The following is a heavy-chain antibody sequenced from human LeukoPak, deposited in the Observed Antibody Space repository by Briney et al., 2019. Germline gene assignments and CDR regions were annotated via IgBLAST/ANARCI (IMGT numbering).Heavy chain of an antibody. CDR1: GGSISSTSDF. Sequence: SETLSLTCTVSGGSISSTSDFWGWIRQPPGKGLEWIGIIDYGGTTHYNPSLKSRVTLSVDTSTNQFSLTLTSVTAADTALYYCARHVTSYYVTGFDFWGRGALVTVSS. CDR3: ARHVTSYYVTGFDF. CDR2: IDYGGTT. J-gene: IGHJ4*02. V-gene: IGHV4-39*01. D-gene: IGHD1-26*01.